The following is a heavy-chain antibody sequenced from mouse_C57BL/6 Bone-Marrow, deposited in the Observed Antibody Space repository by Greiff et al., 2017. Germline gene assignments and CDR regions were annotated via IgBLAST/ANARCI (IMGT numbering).Heavy chain of an antibody. CDR3: ARDQGAMDY. Sequence: EVNVVESEGGLVQPGSSMKLSCTASGFTFSDYYMAWVRQVPEKGLEWVANINYDGSSTYYLDSLKSRFIISRDNAKNILYLQMRSLKSEDTATYYCARDQGAMDYWGQGTSVTVSS. V-gene: IGHV5-16*01. CDR2: INYDGSST. J-gene: IGHJ4*01. CDR1: GFTFSDYY. D-gene: IGHD3-2*02.